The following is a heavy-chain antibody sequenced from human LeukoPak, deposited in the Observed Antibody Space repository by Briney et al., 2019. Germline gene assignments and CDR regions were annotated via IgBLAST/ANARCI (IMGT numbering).Heavy chain of an antibody. J-gene: IGHJ5*02. Sequence: GASVKVSCKVSGYTLTELSMHWVRQAPGQGLEWMGIINPSGGSTSYAQKFQGRVTMTRDTSTSTVYMELSSLRSEDTAVYYCAREEGDFWSGYPPPTGVDPWGQGTLVTVSS. CDR3: AREEGDFWSGYPPPTGVDP. CDR1: GYTLTELS. V-gene: IGHV1-46*01. D-gene: IGHD3-3*01. CDR2: INPSGGST.